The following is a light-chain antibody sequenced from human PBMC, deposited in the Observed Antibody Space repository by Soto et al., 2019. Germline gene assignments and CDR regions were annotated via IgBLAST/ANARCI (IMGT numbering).Light chain of an antibody. CDR2: KTN. CDR3: ASWDDSLRWV. V-gene: IGLV1-47*03. J-gene: IGLJ3*02. CDR1: SPNIGSQF. Sequence: QSVLPQPPAASGTPGQRVTISCFGSSPNIGSQFVYWYQQLPGAAPKLLIYKTNQRPPGVPDRFSGSKSGASASLAISGLWTEDEADYYCASWDDSLRWVFGGGTKVTVL.